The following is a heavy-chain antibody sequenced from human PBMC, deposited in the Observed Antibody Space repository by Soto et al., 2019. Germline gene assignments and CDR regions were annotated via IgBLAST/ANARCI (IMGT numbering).Heavy chain of an antibody. CDR3: ARDIVVAPTARGWFDP. D-gene: IGHD2-2*01. J-gene: IGHJ5*02. V-gene: IGHV1-46*01. CDR2: INPNSGST. Sequence: GASVKVSCKVSGYTLTRCCIHCVRQAPGQGLEWMGIINPNSGSTSYAQKFQDRVTMTRDTSTSTVYMELSSLRSEDTAVYYCARDIVVAPTARGWFDPWGQGTLVTVSS. CDR1: GYTLTRCC.